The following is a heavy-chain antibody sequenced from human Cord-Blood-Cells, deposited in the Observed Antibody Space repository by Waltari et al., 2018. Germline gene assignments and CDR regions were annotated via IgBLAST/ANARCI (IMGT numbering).Heavy chain of an antibody. CDR3: ARDPPYSGSYYYFDY. CDR1: GFTFSSYE. D-gene: IGHD1-26*01. Sequence: EVQLVESGGGLVQPGGSLRLSCAASGFTFSSYEMNWVRQAPGKGLEWVSYISSSGSTIYYADSVKGRLTISRDNAKNSLYLQMNSLRAEDTAVYYCARDPPYSGSYYYFDYWGQGTLVTVSS. J-gene: IGHJ4*02. CDR2: ISSSGSTI. V-gene: IGHV3-48*03.